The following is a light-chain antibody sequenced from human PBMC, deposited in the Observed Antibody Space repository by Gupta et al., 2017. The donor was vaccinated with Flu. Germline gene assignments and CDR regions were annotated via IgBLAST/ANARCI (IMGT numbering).Light chain of an antibody. CDR3: QQSYSSPPYT. Sequence: DLQMTQSTVSLSASVGDRVTITCRASQSISSYVNWYQQIPGTAPKLLIYSASSLQSGVPSRFSGSGSGTDFTLTISSLQPEDFATYYCQQSYSSPPYTFAQGTKLEIK. CDR1: QSISSY. CDR2: SAS. J-gene: IGKJ2*01. V-gene: IGKV1-39*01.